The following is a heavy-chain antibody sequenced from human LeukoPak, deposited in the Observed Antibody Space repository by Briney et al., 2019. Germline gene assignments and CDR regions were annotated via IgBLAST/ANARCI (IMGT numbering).Heavy chain of an antibody. J-gene: IGHJ4*02. Sequence: ASVKVSCKASGYTFTGYYMHWVRQAPGQGLEWMGRINPNSGGTNYAQKFQGRVTMTRDTSISTAYMELSRLRSDDTAVYYCARSSSGWSLYYFDYWGQGTLATVSS. D-gene: IGHD6-19*01. CDR1: GYTFTGYY. CDR2: INPNSGGT. V-gene: IGHV1-2*06. CDR3: ARSSSGWSLYYFDY.